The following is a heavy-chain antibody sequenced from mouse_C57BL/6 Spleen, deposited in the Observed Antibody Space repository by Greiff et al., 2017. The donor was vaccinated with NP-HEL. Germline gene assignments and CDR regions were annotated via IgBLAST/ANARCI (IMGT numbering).Heavy chain of an antibody. CDR2: IHPSDSDT. CDR3: AIGAVSVYYGYDVGYFDV. D-gene: IGHD2-2*01. V-gene: IGHV1-74*01. Sequence: QVQLKQPGAELVKPGASVKVSCKASGYTFTSYWMHWVKQRPGQGLEWIGRIHPSDSDTNYNQKFKGKATLTVDKSSSTAYMQLSSLTSEDSAVYYCAIGAVSVYYGYDVGYFDVWGTGTTVTVSS. CDR1: GYTFTSYW. J-gene: IGHJ1*03.